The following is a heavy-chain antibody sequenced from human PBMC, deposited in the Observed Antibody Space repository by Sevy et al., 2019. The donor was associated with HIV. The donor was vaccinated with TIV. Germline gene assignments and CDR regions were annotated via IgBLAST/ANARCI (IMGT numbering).Heavy chain of an antibody. V-gene: IGHV1-69*13. CDR2: IIPIFGTA. J-gene: IGHJ6*02. Sequence: ASVKVSCKASGGTFSSYAIGWVRQAPGQGLEWMGGIIPIFGTANYAQTFQGRVTITADESTSTAYMELSSLRSEDTAVYYCARDPGYSYGTEGNYYYYGMDVWGQGTTVTVSS. CDR3: ARDPGYSYGTEGNYYYYGMDV. CDR1: GGTFSSYA. D-gene: IGHD5-18*01.